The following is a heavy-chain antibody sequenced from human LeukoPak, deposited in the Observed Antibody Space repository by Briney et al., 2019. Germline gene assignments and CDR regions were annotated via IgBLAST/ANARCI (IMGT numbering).Heavy chain of an antibody. Sequence: SETLSLTCTVSGGSISSSSYYWGWIRQPPGKGLEWIGTIYYSGSTYYNPSLKSRVTISVDTSKNQFSLKLSSVTAADTAVYYCAGRILEWLLDYWGQGTLVTVSS. CDR2: IYYSGST. V-gene: IGHV4-39*01. CDR1: GGSISSSSYY. CDR3: AGRILEWLLDY. J-gene: IGHJ4*02. D-gene: IGHD3-3*01.